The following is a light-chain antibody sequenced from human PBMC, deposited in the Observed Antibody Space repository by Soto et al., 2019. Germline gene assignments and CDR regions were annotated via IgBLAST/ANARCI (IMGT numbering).Light chain of an antibody. CDR2: GAS. Sequence: EIVLTQSPGTLSLSPGERATLSCRASQSVSSSYLAWYQQKAGQAPRLLIYGASSRATGIPDRFSGSGSGTDFTLTISRLEPEDFAVYYCQQYDDWPSFGQGTKVDIK. J-gene: IGKJ1*01. V-gene: IGKV3-20*01. CDR3: QQYDDWPS. CDR1: QSVSSSY.